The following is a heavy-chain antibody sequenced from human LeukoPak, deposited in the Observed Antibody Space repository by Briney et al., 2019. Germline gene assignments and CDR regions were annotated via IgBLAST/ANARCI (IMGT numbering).Heavy chain of an antibody. CDR2: IYYSGST. V-gene: IGHV4-59*01. CDR1: GDSISSYY. Sequence: SETLSLTCTVSGDSISSYYWSWIRQPPGKGLEWIGYIYYSGSTNYNPSLKSRVTISVDTSKNQSSLKLSSVTAADTAVYYCARLFSGSYNWFDPWGQGTLVTVSS. CDR3: ARLFSGSYNWFDP. J-gene: IGHJ5*02. D-gene: IGHD1-26*01.